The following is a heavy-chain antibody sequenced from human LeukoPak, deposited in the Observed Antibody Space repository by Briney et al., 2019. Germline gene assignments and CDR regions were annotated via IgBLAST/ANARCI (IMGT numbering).Heavy chain of an antibody. V-gene: IGHV4-61*02. Sequence: PSQTLSLTCTVSGGSISSGSYYWSWIRQPAGKGLEWIGRIYTSGSTNYNPSLKSRVTISVDMSKNQFSLKLSSVTAADTAVYYCARDAAPRYSSGWYWFDPWGQGTLVTVSS. D-gene: IGHD6-19*01. CDR3: ARDAAPRYSSGWYWFDP. CDR2: IYTSGST. J-gene: IGHJ5*02. CDR1: GGSISSGSYY.